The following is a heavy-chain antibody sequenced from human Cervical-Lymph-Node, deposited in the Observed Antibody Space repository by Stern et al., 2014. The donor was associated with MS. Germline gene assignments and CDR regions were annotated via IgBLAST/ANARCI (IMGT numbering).Heavy chain of an antibody. V-gene: IGHV4-4*07. CDR1: GGFIKSYY. CDR3: ARDGGFCTNRVCPKYYHSGMDV. CDR2: FHFSGNS. D-gene: IGHD2-8*01. Sequence: QLQLQESGPGLVKPSETLSLTCTVSGGFIKSYYWSWVRQSAGKGLEWIGRFHFSGNSNYKPSLKSRVTMSVDPSKSHFSLKLTSVTAADSAVYYCARDGGFCTNRVCPKYYHSGMDVWGEGTTVTVSS. J-gene: IGHJ6*04.